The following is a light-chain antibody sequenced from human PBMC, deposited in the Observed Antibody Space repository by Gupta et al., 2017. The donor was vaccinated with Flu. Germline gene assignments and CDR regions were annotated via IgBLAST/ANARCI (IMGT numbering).Light chain of an antibody. Sequence: PSSLSASVGDRVTITCRASQRISSYLNWYQQKPGKAPKLLIYAASSLQSGVPSRFSGSGSGTDFTLTISRLQPEDFATYYCQQRYSTPLTFGGGTKVEIK. CDR2: AAS. CDR3: QQRYSTPLT. J-gene: IGKJ4*01. CDR1: QRISSY. V-gene: IGKV1-39*01.